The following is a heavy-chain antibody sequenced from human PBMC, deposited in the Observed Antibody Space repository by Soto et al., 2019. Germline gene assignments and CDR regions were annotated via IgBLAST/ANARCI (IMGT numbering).Heavy chain of an antibody. D-gene: IGHD3-9*01. CDR2: IYYSGST. J-gene: IGHJ6*02. CDR1: GGSISSYY. Sequence: LSLTCTVSGGSISSYYWSWIRQPPGKGLEWIGYIYYSGSTNYNPSLKSRVTISVDTSKNQFSLKLSSVTAADTAVYYCARAQYSIFGDYYYGMDVWGQGTTVTVSS. CDR3: ARAQYSIFGDYYYGMDV. V-gene: IGHV4-59*01.